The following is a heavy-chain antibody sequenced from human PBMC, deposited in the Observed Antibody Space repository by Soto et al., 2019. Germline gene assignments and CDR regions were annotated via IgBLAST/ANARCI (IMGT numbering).Heavy chain of an antibody. CDR2: ISGSGGST. D-gene: IGHD2-21*01. V-gene: IGHV3-23*01. Sequence: GGSLRLSCAASGFTFSSYAMSWVRQAPGRGLEWVSAISGSGGSTYYADSVKGRFTISRDNSKNTLYLQMNSLRAEDTAVYYCAKDQFPGSYSYFDYWGQGTLVTVSS. CDR3: AKDQFPGSYSYFDY. CDR1: GFTFSSYA. J-gene: IGHJ4*02.